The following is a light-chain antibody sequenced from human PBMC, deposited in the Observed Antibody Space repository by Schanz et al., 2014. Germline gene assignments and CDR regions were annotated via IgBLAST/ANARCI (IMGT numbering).Light chain of an antibody. J-gene: IGKJ3*01. Sequence: DIQMTQSPSSLSASVGDRVTITCQAGQDINNYLNWYQQKPGKAPKLLIYDASNLQIGVPSRFSGRGSGTEFTLTISSLQPDDFATYYCQQYNSYQFTFGPGTKVDIK. CDR3: QQYNSYQFT. CDR1: QDINNY. CDR2: DAS. V-gene: IGKV1-33*01.